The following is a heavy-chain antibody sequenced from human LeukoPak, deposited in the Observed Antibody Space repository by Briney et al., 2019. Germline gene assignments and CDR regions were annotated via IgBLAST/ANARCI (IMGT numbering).Heavy chain of an antibody. V-gene: IGHV4-59*01. CDR3: ARAGAPYGSGNYYNSDV. J-gene: IGHJ6*02. CDR2: IHHSGDA. CDR1: GASLSSYS. Sequence: SETLSLTCTVSGASLSSYSWSWIRQPPGKGLEWIGYIHHSGDANYNPSLKSRVTISVDTSKNQFSLKLSSVTASDTAVYYCARAGAPYGSGNYYNSDVWGQGTTVTVSS. D-gene: IGHD3-10*01.